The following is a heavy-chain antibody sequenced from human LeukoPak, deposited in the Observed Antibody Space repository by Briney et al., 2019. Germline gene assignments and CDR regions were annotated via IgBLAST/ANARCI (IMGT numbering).Heavy chain of an antibody. Sequence: GGSLRLSCAASGFTFSSYSMNWVRQAPGKGLEWVSSISSSSSYIYYADSVKGRFTISRDNAKNSLYLKMNSLRAEDTALYYCARVRYSSSSRAFDIWGQGTMVTVSS. V-gene: IGHV3-21*01. D-gene: IGHD6-13*01. CDR3: ARVRYSSSSRAFDI. CDR2: ISSSSSYI. J-gene: IGHJ3*02. CDR1: GFTFSSYS.